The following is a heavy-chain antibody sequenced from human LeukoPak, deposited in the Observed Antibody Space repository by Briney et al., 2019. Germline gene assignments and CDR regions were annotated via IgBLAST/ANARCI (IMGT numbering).Heavy chain of an antibody. D-gene: IGHD1-26*01. CDR3: TRDSGTYNWLDP. V-gene: IGHV3-73*01. CDR1: GFTFSDSS. Sequence: PGGSLRLSCAASGFTFSDSSIHWVRQASRKGLEWIGLMEKELNGYATAYAASVRGRFTISRDDSQNTAYLQMDSLKTEDTALYYCTRDSGTYNWLDPWGQGTLVTVSS. J-gene: IGHJ5*02. CDR2: MEKELNGYAT.